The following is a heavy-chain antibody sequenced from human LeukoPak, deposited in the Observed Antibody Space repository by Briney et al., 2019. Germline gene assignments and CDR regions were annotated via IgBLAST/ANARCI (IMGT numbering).Heavy chain of an antibody. CDR1: GGSISSYS. CDR3: ARERRRLVLRGAFDI. Sequence: PSETLSLTCSVSGGSISSYSWGWIRQPAGKGLDWIGRIYTSGSTNYNPSLKSRVTISVDTSKNQFSLKLSSVTAADTAVYYCARERRRLVLRGAFDIWGQGTMVTVSS. J-gene: IGHJ3*02. V-gene: IGHV4-4*07. CDR2: IYTSGST. D-gene: IGHD3-9*01.